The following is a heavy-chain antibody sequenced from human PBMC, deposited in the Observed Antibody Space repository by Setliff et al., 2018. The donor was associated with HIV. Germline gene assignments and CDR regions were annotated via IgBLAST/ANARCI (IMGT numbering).Heavy chain of an antibody. Sequence: SETLSLTCAVYGGSFSGYYWSWIRQPPGKGLEWIGEINDNGSTDYNPSLKSRVTISVDTSKNQFSLKLSSVTAADTAVYYCARVRGRYYYHYAMDVWGQGTTVTVSS. D-gene: IGHD3-10*01. J-gene: IGHJ6*02. CDR3: ARVRGRYYYHYAMDV. V-gene: IGHV4-34*01. CDR2: INDNGST. CDR1: GGSFSGYY.